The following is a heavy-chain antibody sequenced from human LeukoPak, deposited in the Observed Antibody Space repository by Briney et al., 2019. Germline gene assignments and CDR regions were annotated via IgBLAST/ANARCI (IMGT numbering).Heavy chain of an antibody. J-gene: IGHJ4*02. CDR3: ARHNYPYDSGGYYYAY. CDR1: GFTFSSYS. Sequence: KPGGSLRLSCAASGFTFSSYSMNWVRQAPGKGLEWVSSISSSSSYIYYADSVKGRFTISRDNAKNSLYLQMNSLRAEDTAVYYCARHNYPYDSGGYYYAYWGQGTLVTVSS. CDR2: ISSSSSYI. V-gene: IGHV3-21*01. D-gene: IGHD3-22*01.